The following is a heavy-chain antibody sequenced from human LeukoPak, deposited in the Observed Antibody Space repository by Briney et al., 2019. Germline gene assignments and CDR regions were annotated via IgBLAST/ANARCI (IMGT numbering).Heavy chain of an antibody. Sequence: SETLSLTCSVSGVSINSYHWSWIRQPPGKGLEWIGYFYYTGSTNYSPSFEGRVTISEDTSKNQISLRLTSVTAADTAVYYCAGRTAATTRPFDYWGQGTLVTVSS. V-gene: IGHV4-59*01. CDR1: GVSINSYH. D-gene: IGHD2-21*02. J-gene: IGHJ4*02. CDR3: AGRTAATTRPFDY. CDR2: FYYTGST.